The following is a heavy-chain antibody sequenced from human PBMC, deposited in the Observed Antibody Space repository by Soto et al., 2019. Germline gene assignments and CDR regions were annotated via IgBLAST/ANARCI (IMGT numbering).Heavy chain of an antibody. CDR3: ARVTTGTYLDVFDS. D-gene: IGHD1-1*01. CDR1: GGSINGYY. CDR2: IFYSGTT. J-gene: IGHJ4*02. Sequence: SENLSLTCNVSGGSINGYYWSWFRQPPGKGLEWIGYIFYSGTTNYNPSLKSRVTMSVDTSKTQFSLKLRSATSADTAVYYCARVTTGTYLDVFDSWCQGTLVT. V-gene: IGHV4-59*01.